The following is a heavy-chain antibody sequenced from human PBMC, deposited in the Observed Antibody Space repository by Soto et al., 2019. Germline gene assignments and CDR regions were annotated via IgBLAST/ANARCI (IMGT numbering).Heavy chain of an antibody. J-gene: IGHJ4*02. Sequence: EVQLVESGGGLVKPGGSLRLSCAASGFTFSSYSMNWVRQAPGKGLEWVSSISSSSSYIYYADSVKGRFTISRDNAKNSLYLQMNSLRAEDTAMYYCARRIAVAGNLDYWGQGTLVTVSS. CDR1: GFTFSSYS. CDR3: ARRIAVAGNLDY. D-gene: IGHD6-19*01. V-gene: IGHV3-21*01. CDR2: ISSSSSYI.